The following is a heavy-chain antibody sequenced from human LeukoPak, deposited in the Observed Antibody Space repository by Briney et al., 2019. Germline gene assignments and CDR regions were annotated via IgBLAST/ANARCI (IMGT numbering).Heavy chain of an antibody. D-gene: IGHD4-23*01. V-gene: IGHV3-53*01. J-gene: IGHJ4*02. CDR2: IYSAGTT. CDR3: ARGDDYGGAWYYFDC. Sequence: PGGSLRLSCEASGFTVSRYYYMNWVRQAPGKGLEWVSVIYSAGTTYYADSVKGRFTISRDNSKNTVYLQMNSLRAEDTAVYYCARGDDYGGAWYYFDCWGQGTLITVSS. CDR1: GFTVSRYYY.